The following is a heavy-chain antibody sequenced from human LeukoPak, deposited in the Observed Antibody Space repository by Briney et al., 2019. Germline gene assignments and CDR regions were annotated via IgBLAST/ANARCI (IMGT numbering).Heavy chain of an antibody. J-gene: IGHJ4*02. D-gene: IGHD3-3*01. V-gene: IGHV3-48*01. CDR2: ISSSSSTI. Sequence: PGGSLRLSCEASGFTFSSYSMNWVRQAPGKGLEWVSYISSSSSTIYYADSVKGRFTISRDNAKNSLHLQMNSLRAEDTAVYYCARDEENFWSGSDFDYWGQGTLVTVSS. CDR3: ARDEENFWSGSDFDY. CDR1: GFTFSSYS.